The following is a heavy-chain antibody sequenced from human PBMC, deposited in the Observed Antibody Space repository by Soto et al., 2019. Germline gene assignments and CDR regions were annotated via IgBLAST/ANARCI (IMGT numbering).Heavy chain of an antibody. V-gene: IGHV3-23*01. J-gene: IGHJ1*01. CDR3: AKDISVSGVGLQH. CDR1: GFYFSNYA. D-gene: IGHD6-19*01. CDR2: ISSSGINI. Sequence: GGSLRLSCAASGFYFSNYAITWVRQAPGKGLEWVSTISSSGINIYYADSVKGRFTISRDNSKNTLFLQSNSLRAEDTAVYYCAKDISVSGVGLQHWGQGTVVTV.